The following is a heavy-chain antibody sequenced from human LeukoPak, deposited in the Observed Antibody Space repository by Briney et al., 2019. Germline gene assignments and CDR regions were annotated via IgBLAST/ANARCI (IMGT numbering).Heavy chain of an antibody. CDR1: GYTFTSYD. CDR3: ARGQGQYCSGGSCYANWFDP. Sequence: ATVKVFCKASGYTFTSYDINGVPQATGKGLEGMRGMNSNSGNTGYAQKFQGRVTITRNTSISTAYMELSSLRSEDTAVYYCARGQGQYCSGGSCYANWFDPWGQGTLVTVSS. CDR2: MNSNSGNT. J-gene: IGHJ5*02. D-gene: IGHD2-15*01. V-gene: IGHV1-8*03.